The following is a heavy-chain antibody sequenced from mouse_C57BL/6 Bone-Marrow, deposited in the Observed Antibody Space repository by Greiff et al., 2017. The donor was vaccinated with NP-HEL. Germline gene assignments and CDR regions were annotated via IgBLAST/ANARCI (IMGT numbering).Heavy chain of an antibody. CDR3: ASDLLYRAY. Sequence: QVQLQQPGAELVMPGASVKLSCKASGYTFTSYWMHWVKQRPGQGLEWIGEIDPSDSYTNYNQKFKGKSTLTVDKSSSTAYMQLSSLTSEDSAVYYCASDLLYRAYWGQGTLVTVSA. J-gene: IGHJ3*01. D-gene: IGHD2-12*01. CDR1: GYTFTSYW. V-gene: IGHV1-69*01. CDR2: IDPSDSYT.